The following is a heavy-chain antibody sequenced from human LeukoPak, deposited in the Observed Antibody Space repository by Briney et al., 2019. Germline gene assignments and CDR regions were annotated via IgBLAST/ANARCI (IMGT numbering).Heavy chain of an antibody. CDR2: IFSSRGST. CDR1: GFTFSRYA. D-gene: IGHD3-16*01. CDR3: ARSLYRGYYFDH. J-gene: IGHJ4*02. V-gene: IGHV3-64*04. Sequence: TGGSLRLSCSASGFTFSRYAMHWVRQAPGKGLEYASAIFSSRGSTYYADSVKGRFTISRDNSKNTLYLQMKSLRAEDTAVYYCARSLYRGYYFDHWGQGTLVTVST.